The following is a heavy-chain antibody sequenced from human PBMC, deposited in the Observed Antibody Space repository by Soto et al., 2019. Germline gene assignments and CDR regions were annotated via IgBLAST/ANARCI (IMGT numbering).Heavy chain of an antibody. CDR3: ARDGVVVAATTAFDI. D-gene: IGHD2-15*01. CDR1: GYTLTIYA. CDR2: INAGNGNT. V-gene: IGHV1-3*01. Sequence: GASVKVSCTSSGYTLTIYAMHWVRKAPGQRLEWMGWINAGNGNTKYSQKFQGRVTITADKSTSTAYMELSSLRSEDTAVYYCARDGVVVAATTAFDIWGQGTMVTVSS. J-gene: IGHJ3*02.